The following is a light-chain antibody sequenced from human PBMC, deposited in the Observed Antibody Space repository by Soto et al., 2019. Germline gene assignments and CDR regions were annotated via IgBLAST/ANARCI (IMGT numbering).Light chain of an antibody. CDR2: DAS. V-gene: IGKV3-15*01. Sequence: EIVMTQSPATLSVSPGERVALSCRASQSVRSNFAWYQQKPGQAPRIIIYDASTRATGIPARFSGSGSGTEFTLTISGLQSEDFGVYYCQQYNNWPYTFGQGTKLEIK. CDR3: QQYNNWPYT. J-gene: IGKJ2*01. CDR1: QSVRSN.